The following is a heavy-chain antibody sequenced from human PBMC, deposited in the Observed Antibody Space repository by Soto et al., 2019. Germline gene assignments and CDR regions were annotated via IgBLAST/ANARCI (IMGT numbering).Heavy chain of an antibody. J-gene: IGHJ4*02. CDR3: SRDGERYYDYVWGSYPEYYFDY. CDR2: LSYDGRNK. Sequence: GGSLRLSCAASGFTFSSYAMHWVRQAPGKGLERVAVLSYDGRNKYYAVSVKGLFTISRDNSNNTLYLQLNSLRAEDTAVFYCSRDGERYYDYVWGSYPEYYFDYWGQGTLVTVSS. CDR1: GFTFSSYA. D-gene: IGHD3-16*01. V-gene: IGHV3-30*04.